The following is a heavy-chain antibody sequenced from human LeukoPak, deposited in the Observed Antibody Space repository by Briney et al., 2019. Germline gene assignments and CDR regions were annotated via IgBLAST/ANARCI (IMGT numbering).Heavy chain of an antibody. J-gene: IGHJ4*02. Sequence: PGGNLRLSCAASGFTFCDYYMSWLRQAPGKGLEGVSYISSSSSTISYADSVKGRFTISRANAKNSLYLQKHSLRAEDATVYYCSRDRHLSGYCYDSRGSVFDYWGQGTLVTVPS. CDR3: SRDRHLSGYCYDSRGSVFDY. CDR1: GFTFCDYY. CDR2: ISSSSSTI. D-gene: IGHD3-22*01. V-gene: IGHV3-11*01.